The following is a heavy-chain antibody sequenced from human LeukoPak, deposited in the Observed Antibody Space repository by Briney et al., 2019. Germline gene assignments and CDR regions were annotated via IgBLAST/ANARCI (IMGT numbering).Heavy chain of an antibody. Sequence: GGSLRLSCAASGFTFSSYEMNWVRQAPGKGLEWVSYISSSGTTIYYADSLKGRFTISSDNAENSVYLQMNSLRAEDTAVYYCARPYYYASGSSYFDYWGQGTLVTVSS. CDR3: ARPYYYASGSSYFDY. J-gene: IGHJ4*02. CDR2: ISSSGTTI. CDR1: GFTFSSYE. V-gene: IGHV3-48*03. D-gene: IGHD3-10*01.